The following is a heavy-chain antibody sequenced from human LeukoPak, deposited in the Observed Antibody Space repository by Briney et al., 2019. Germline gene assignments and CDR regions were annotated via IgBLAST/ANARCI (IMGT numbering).Heavy chain of an antibody. CDR3: VKDEGATIFDY. CDR1: GFTFSSYA. CDR2: ISSNGGST. J-gene: IGHJ4*02. Sequence: PGGSLRLSCSASGFTFSSYAMHWVRQAPGKGLEYVSAISSNGGSTYYADSMKGRFTISRDNSKNTLYLQMSSLRAEDTAVYYCVKDEGATIFDYWGQGTLVTVSS. V-gene: IGHV3-64D*06. D-gene: IGHD1-26*01.